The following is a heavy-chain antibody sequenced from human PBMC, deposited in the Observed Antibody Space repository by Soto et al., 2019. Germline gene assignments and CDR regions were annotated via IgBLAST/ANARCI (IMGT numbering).Heavy chain of an antibody. V-gene: IGHV3-30*18. CDR3: EKVATEYGDYVRGLAEYYYYGMDV. Sequence: QVQLVESGGGVVQPGRSLRLSCAASGFTFSSYGMHWVRQAPGKGLEWVAVISYDGSNKYYADSVKCRFTISRDNSKNTLYLQMNSLRDEDTAVYYCEKVATEYGDYVRGLAEYYYYGMDVWGQGTTVTVSS. CDR2: ISYDGSNK. D-gene: IGHD4-17*01. J-gene: IGHJ6*02. CDR1: GFTFSSYG.